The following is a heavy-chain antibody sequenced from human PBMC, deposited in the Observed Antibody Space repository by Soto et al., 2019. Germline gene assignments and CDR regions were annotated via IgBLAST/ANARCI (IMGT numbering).Heavy chain of an antibody. V-gene: IGHV3-23*01. J-gene: IGHJ4*02. CDR3: AKETWANPDS. Sequence: GGSLRLSCAASGIIFSNYALSWVRQAPGKGLEWVSGISANGANTYYAESVKDRFTISRDNSKNTLTLQVNNLTVEDTDVYYCAKETWANPDSWGQGT. CDR2: ISANGANT. D-gene: IGHD5-12*01. CDR1: GIIFSNYA.